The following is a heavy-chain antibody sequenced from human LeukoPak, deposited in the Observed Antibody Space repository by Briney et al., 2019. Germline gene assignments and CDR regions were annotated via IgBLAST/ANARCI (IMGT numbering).Heavy chain of an antibody. CDR1: GFTFSSYS. Sequence: GGSLRLSCAASGFTFSSYSMNWVRQAPGKGLEWVSYISSSRSTIYYADSVKGRFTISRDNAKNSLYLQMNSLRAEDTAVYYCARNHDFWSGPDYWGQGTLVTVSS. J-gene: IGHJ4*02. CDR2: ISSSRSTI. CDR3: ARNHDFWSGPDY. V-gene: IGHV3-48*01. D-gene: IGHD3-3*01.